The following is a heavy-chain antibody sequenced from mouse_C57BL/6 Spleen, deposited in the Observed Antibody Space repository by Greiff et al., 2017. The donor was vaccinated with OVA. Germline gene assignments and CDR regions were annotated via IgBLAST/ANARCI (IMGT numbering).Heavy chain of an antibody. CDR3: ARQSWDYFDY. CDR1: GFTFSDYG. V-gene: IGHV5-17*01. CDR2: ISSGSSTI. J-gene: IGHJ2*01. D-gene: IGHD4-1*01. Sequence: EVKLVESGGGLVKPGGSLKLSCAASGFTFSDYGMHWVRQAPEKGLEWVAYISSGSSTIYYADTVKGRFTISRDNAKNTLFLQMTSLRSEDTAMYYCARQSWDYFDYWGQGTTLTVSS.